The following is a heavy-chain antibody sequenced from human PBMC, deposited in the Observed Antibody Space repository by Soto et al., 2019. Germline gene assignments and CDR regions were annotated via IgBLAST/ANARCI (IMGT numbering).Heavy chain of an antibody. CDR2: ISGSGGST. CDR3: AKSGGGFGELLSYGMDV. V-gene: IGHV3-23*01. Sequence: HPGGSLRLSCAASGFTFSSYAMSWVRQAPGKGLEWVSAISGSGGSTYYADSVKGRFTISRDNSKNTLYLQMNSLRAEDTAVYYCAKSGGGFGELLSYGMDVWGQGTTVTVSS. D-gene: IGHD3-10*01. J-gene: IGHJ6*02. CDR1: GFTFSSYA.